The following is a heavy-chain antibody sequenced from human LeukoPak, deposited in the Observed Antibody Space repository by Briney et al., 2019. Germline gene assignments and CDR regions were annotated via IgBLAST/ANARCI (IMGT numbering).Heavy chain of an antibody. CDR1: VYTFTSYD. CDR2: MNPNSGNT. J-gene: IGHJ4*02. CDR3: AREFTVRGYYFDY. V-gene: IGHV1-8*01. Sequence: ASVKVSCQASVYTFTSYDINWVRQATGQGLEWMGWMNPNSGNTGYAQKFQGRVTMTRNTPISTAYMELSSLRSEDTAVYYCAREFTVRGYYFDYWGQGTLVTVSS. D-gene: IGHD3-10*01.